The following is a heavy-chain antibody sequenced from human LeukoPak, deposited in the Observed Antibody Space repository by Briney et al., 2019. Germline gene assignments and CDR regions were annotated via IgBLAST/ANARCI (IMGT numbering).Heavy chain of an antibody. Sequence: ESGGSLRLSCAASGFTFSSYGMSWVRQAPGKGLEWVSAISGSGGSTYYADSVKGRFTISRDNSKNTLYLQMNSLRAEDTAVYYCAKEGSADYYGSGSYLYYYYYYMDVWGKGTTVTISS. CDR2: ISGSGGST. J-gene: IGHJ6*03. CDR1: GFTFSSYG. V-gene: IGHV3-23*01. CDR3: AKEGSADYYGSGSYLYYYYYYMDV. D-gene: IGHD3-10*01.